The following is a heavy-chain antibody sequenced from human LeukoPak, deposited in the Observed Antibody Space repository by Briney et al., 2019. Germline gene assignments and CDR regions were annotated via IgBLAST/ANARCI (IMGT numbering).Heavy chain of an antibody. CDR1: GLTFSNYA. D-gene: IGHD2-2*01. CDR2: ISDSGGST. CDR3: AKGPVVPVATYFFDY. J-gene: IGHJ4*02. Sequence: GGSLRLSCAASGLTFSNYAMSWVRQAPGKGLEWVSGISDSGGSTYYADSVKGRFIISRDNSKNTLYLQMNSLRAEDTAVYYCAKGPVVPVATYFFDYWGQETLVIVSS. V-gene: IGHV3-23*01.